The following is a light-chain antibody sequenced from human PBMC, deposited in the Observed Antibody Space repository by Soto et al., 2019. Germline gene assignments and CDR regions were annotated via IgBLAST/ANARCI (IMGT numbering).Light chain of an antibody. V-gene: IGLV1-44*01. CDR1: YSNIGSNN. Sequence: QSVLTQAPSASGTPGQSVTISCSGSYSNIGSNNVNWYLQLPGTAPKLLIHSNNQRPSGVPDRYSGSKSGTSASLAISGLQSEDEADYYCASWDDSLSGVLFGGGTQLTVL. CDR2: SNN. J-gene: IGLJ2*01. CDR3: ASWDDSLSGVL.